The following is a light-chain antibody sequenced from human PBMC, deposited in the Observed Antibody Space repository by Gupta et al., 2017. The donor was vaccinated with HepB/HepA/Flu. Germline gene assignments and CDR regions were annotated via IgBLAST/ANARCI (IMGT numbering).Light chain of an antibody. CDR3: NCRDSSGNVV. CDR2: GNN. CDR1: SLRNYY. V-gene: IGLV3-19*01. Sequence: SEITQDSHVSVASEQTVTTTCQGDSLRNYYASWFQQKPGQAPKLVLYGNNIRPSGIPDRLSGSNSGNTASLTIAGTQAEDEADYYCNCRDSSGNVVFGGGTRLTVL. J-gene: IGLJ2*01.